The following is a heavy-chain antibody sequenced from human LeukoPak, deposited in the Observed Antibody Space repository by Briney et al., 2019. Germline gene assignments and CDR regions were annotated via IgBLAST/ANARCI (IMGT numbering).Heavy chain of an antibody. CDR3: ARVNYYDSSGYYYYYYGMDV. J-gene: IGHJ6*02. Sequence: SETLSLTCAVYGGSFSGYYWSWIRQPPGKGLEWIGEINHSGSTNYNPSLKSRVTISVDTSKNQFSLKLSSVTAADMAVYYCARVNYYDSSGYYYYYYGMDVWGQGTTVTVSS. CDR1: GGSFSGYY. CDR2: INHSGST. D-gene: IGHD3-22*01. V-gene: IGHV4-34*01.